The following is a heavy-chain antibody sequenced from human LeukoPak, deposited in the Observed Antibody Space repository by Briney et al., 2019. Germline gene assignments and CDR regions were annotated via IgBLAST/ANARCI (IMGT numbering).Heavy chain of an antibody. CDR1: GFTFSDYY. D-gene: IGHD3-3*01. J-gene: IGHJ3*02. V-gene: IGHV3-11*01. Sequence: GGSLRLSCAASGFTFSDYYMSWIRQAPGKGLEWVSYISSSGSTIYYADSVKGRFTTSRDNAKNSLYLQMNSLRAEDTAVYYCARDGSPSYYDGRDAFDIWGQGTMVTVSS. CDR2: ISSSGSTI. CDR3: ARDGSPSYYDGRDAFDI.